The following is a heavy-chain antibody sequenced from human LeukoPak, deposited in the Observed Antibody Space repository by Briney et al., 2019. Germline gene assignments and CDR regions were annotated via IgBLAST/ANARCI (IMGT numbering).Heavy chain of an antibody. V-gene: IGHV3-15*01. CDR2: VKSKADGGTI. J-gene: IGHJ4*02. Sequence: GGSLRLSCAASGFTFNDAWMSWVRQVPGKGLEWVGRVKSKADGGTIDYGAPVKGRFTISRDDSKNTVYPQMNSLKTEDTAVYYCATDPQQLDYWGQGTLVTVSS. D-gene: IGHD6-13*01. CDR1: GFTFNDAW. CDR3: ATDPQQLDY.